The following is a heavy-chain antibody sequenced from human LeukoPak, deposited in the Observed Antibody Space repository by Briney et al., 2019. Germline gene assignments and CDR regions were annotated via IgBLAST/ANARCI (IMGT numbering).Heavy chain of an antibody. V-gene: IGHV4-39*01. CDR3: ARHVGATHDY. CDR2: IYYSGST. CDR1: GGSTSSSSYY. Sequence: SDTLSLTCTVSGGSTSSSSYYCAWIRQPPGKGLEWIGSIYYSGSTYYNPSLKSRVTISVDTSKNQYSLKLSSVTAAETAVYYCARHVGATHDYWGQGTLVTVSS. D-gene: IGHD1-26*01. J-gene: IGHJ4*02.